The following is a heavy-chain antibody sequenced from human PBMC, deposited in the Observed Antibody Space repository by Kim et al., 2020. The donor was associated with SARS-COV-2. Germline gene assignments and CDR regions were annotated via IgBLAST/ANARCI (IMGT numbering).Heavy chain of an antibody. J-gene: IGHJ4*02. D-gene: IGHD3-3*01. CDR1: GCSISSSSYY. Sequence: SETLSLTCTVSGCSISSSSYYWGWIRQPPGKGLEWIGSIYYSGSTYYNPSLKSRVTISVDTSKNQFSLKLSSVTAADTAMYYCARTSKFITIFGVVIDYFDHWGQGTLVTVSS. V-gene: IGHV4-39*01. CDR3: ARTSKFITIFGVVIDYFDH. CDR2: IYYSGST.